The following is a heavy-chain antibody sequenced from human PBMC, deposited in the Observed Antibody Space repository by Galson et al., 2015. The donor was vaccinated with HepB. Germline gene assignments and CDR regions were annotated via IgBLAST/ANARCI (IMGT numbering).Heavy chain of an antibody. Sequence: SVKVSCKASGGTFSSYAISWVRQAPGQGLEWMGGIIPTFGTANYAQKFQGRVTITADKSTSTAYMELSSLRSEDTAVFYCARWRGGNYYDGMDVWGQGTTVTVSS. J-gene: IGHJ6*02. CDR3: ARWRGGNYYDGMDV. V-gene: IGHV1-69*06. CDR1: GGTFSSYA. D-gene: IGHD1-14*01. CDR2: IIPTFGTA.